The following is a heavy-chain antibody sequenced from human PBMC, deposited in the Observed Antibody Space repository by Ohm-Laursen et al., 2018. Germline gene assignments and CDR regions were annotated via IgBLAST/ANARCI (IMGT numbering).Heavy chain of an antibody. V-gene: IGHV4-61*01. J-gene: IGHJ4*02. Sequence: GTLSLTCTVSGASVSSGRYYWSWIRQPPGQGLEWMGYITNDGSTNYNPSLKSRVTMSVDTSKNQFSLKLSSVTAADTAVYYCARDYDSSGYYPTYFDYWGQGTLVTVSS. CDR2: ITNDGST. D-gene: IGHD3-22*01. CDR3: ARDYDSSGYYPTYFDY. CDR1: GASVSSGRYY.